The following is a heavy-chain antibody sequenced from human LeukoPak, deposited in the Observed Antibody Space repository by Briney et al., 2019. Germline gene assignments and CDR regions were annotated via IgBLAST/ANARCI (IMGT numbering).Heavy chain of an antibody. V-gene: IGHV3-30*04. CDR1: GFTFSSYA. CDR3: ARDQYGSGSYVFDY. J-gene: IGHJ4*02. D-gene: IGHD3-10*01. CDR2: ISFDGSNK. Sequence: GGSLRLSCAASGFTFSSYAMHWVRQAPAKGLEWVALISFDGSNKYYADSVKGRFTISRDNSKNTLDLQMNSLRGEDTAVYYCARDQYGSGSYVFDYWGQGTLVTVSS.